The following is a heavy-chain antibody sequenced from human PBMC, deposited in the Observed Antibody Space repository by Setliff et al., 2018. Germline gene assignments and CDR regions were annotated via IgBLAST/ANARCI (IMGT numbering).Heavy chain of an antibody. Sequence: ASVKVSCKVSGYTLTELSMHWVRQAPGKGLEWMGGFDPEDGETIYAQKFQGRVTMTEDTSTDTAYMELSSLRSEDTAVYYCARSETCHSTHCSPYDYWGQGTPVTVSS. J-gene: IGHJ4*02. CDR1: GYTLTELS. V-gene: IGHV1-24*01. D-gene: IGHD2-2*01. CDR3: ARSETCHSTHCSPYDY. CDR2: FDPEDGET.